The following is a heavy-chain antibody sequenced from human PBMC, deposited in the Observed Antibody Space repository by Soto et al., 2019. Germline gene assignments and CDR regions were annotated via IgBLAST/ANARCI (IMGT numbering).Heavy chain of an antibody. CDR2: INHSGST. J-gene: IGHJ6*03. Sequence: SETLSLTCAVYGGSFSGYYWSWIRQPPGKGLEWIGEINHSGSTNYNPSLKSRVTISVDTSKNQFSLKLSSVTAADTAVYYCARGDIVVVPAAIGVLDYYYYYYMDVWGKGTTVTVSS. CDR1: GGSFSGYY. D-gene: IGHD2-2*01. CDR3: ARGDIVVVPAAIGVLDYYYYYYMDV. V-gene: IGHV4-34*01.